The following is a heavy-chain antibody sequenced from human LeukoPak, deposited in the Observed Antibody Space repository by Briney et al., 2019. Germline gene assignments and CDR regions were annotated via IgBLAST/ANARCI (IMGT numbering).Heavy chain of an antibody. CDR3: ARDLDDFWSGYFDY. J-gene: IGHJ4*02. D-gene: IGHD3-3*01. CDR1: GFTFSSYW. Sequence: GGSLRLSCAASGFTFSSYWMSWVRQAPGKGLEWVANIKQDGSEKYYVDSVKGRFTISRDNAKNSLYLQMNSLRAEDTAVYYCARDLDDFWSGYFDYRGQGTLVTVSS. V-gene: IGHV3-7*01. CDR2: IKQDGSEK.